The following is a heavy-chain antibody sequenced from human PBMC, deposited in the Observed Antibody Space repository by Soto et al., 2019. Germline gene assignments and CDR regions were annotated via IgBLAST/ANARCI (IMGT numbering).Heavy chain of an antibody. CDR3: ARGPDIVVVPAASRLPERRLDHIDY. V-gene: IGHV4-31*11. CDR2: IYYSGSS. J-gene: IGHJ4*02. Sequence: SETLSLTCAVYGGSFSGYYWSWIRQHPGKGLEWIGYIYYSGSSYYNPSLKSRVTISVDTSKNQFSLKLTSVTAADTAVYYCARGPDIVVVPAASRLPERRLDHIDYWGQGTLVTVSS. D-gene: IGHD2-2*01. CDR1: GGSFSGYY.